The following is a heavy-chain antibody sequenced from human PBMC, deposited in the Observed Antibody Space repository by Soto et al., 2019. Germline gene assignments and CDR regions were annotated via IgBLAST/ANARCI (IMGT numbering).Heavy chain of an antibody. CDR1: GYPFHTYG. V-gene: IGHV1-18*01. Sequence: ASVKVSCKASGYPFHTYGINWVRQAPGQGLELMGWISAYDGKTTYAEKFQGRLTLTTDRSASTAYMELTSLRADDTAVYYCARDPHDFWTSYWFDPWGQGTLVTVSS. CDR3: ARDPHDFWTSYWFDP. D-gene: IGHD3-3*01. J-gene: IGHJ5*02. CDR2: ISAYDGKT.